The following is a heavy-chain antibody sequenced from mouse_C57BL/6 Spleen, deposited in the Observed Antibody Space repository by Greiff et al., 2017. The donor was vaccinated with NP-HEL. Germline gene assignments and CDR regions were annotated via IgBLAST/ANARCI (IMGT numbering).Heavy chain of an antibody. J-gene: IGHJ3*01. V-gene: IGHV5-9-1*02. CDR2: ISSGGDYI. CDR3: TREMEGWFAY. CDR1: GFTFSSYA. D-gene: IGHD2-3*01. Sequence: EVKVEESGEGLVKPGGSLKLSCAASGFTFSSYAMSWVRQTPEKRLEWVAYISSGGDYIYYADTVKGRFTISRDNARNTLYLQMSSLKSEDTAMYYCTREMEGWFAYWGQGTLVTVSA.